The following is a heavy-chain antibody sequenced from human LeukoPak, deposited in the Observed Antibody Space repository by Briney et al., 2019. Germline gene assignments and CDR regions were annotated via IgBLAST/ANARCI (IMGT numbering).Heavy chain of an antibody. Sequence: PSEALSLTCAVYGGSFSGYYWSWIRRPPGKGLEWIGEVNHSGSTNYNPSLKSRVTISVDTSKNQFSLKLSSVTAADTAVYYCARGATKLYDYVWGSYRYTFDYWGQGTLVTVSS. CDR3: ARGATKLYDYVWGSYRYTFDY. J-gene: IGHJ4*02. V-gene: IGHV4-34*01. D-gene: IGHD3-16*02. CDR1: GGSFSGYY. CDR2: VNHSGST.